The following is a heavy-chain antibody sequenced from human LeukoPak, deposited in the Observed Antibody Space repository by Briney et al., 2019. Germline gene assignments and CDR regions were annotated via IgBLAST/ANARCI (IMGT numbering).Heavy chain of an antibody. Sequence: GGSLRLSCAASGFTFSSYGMHWVRQAPGKGLEWVAVISYDGSNKYYADSVKGRFTISIDNSKNTLYLQMNSLRAEDTAVYYCAKDLEPQLVGAADYWGQGTLVTVSS. CDR3: AKDLEPQLVGAADY. V-gene: IGHV3-30*18. CDR2: ISYDGSNK. J-gene: IGHJ4*02. CDR1: GFTFSSYG. D-gene: IGHD1-26*01.